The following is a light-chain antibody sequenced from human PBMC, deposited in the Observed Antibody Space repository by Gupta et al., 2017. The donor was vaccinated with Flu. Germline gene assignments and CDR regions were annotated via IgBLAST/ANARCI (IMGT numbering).Light chain of an antibody. CDR1: QSLSSW. Sequence: DIQMTQSPSTLSAYVGDRVTITCRASQSLSSWLAWYQQKPGKAPNLLIYKASNLESGVPSRFSGSGSGTEFTLTISSLQPDDFATYYCQQYDSYSLTFGGGTKVES. J-gene: IGKJ4*01. CDR2: KAS. CDR3: QQYDSYSLT. V-gene: IGKV1-5*03.